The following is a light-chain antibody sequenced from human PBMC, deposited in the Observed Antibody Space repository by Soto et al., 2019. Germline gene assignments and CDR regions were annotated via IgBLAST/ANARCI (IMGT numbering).Light chain of an antibody. V-gene: IGKV1-39*01. Sequence: DTQMTQSPSSLSASVVERVTITFRASQNVRSYLNWYQQKPGKAPKLLIYEVSTLESGVPSRFSGSGYGADFTLSISSLEPEDFATYYCQQTFSLPRSFGQGTKVDIK. CDR1: QNVRSY. CDR2: EVS. CDR3: QQTFSLPRS. J-gene: IGKJ1*01.